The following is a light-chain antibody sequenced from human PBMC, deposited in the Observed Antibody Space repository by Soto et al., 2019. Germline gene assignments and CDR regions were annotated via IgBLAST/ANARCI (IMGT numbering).Light chain of an antibody. Sequence: QAVVTQPASVSGSPGQSITISCTGTSSDVGRYNYVSWYQQHPGKAPKLMVYEVSNRPSGVSYRFSGSKSGNTASLTISGLQAEDEADYYCSSYTSISSTVFGTGTKVTVL. CDR2: EVS. J-gene: IGLJ1*01. CDR3: SSYTSISSTV. V-gene: IGLV2-14*01. CDR1: SSDVGRYNY.